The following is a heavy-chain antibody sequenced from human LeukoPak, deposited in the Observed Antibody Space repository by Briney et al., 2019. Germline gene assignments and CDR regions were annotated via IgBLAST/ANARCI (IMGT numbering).Heavy chain of an antibody. D-gene: IGHD3-9*01. J-gene: IGHJ3*02. CDR2: ISPVNGYT. CDR1: GYTFTAYY. Sequence: GASVKVSCKASGYTFTAYYIHWVRQAPGQGLEWMGWISPVNGYTNYVQNFVGRVTMTTDTSTSTAHLALRSLRFDDTAVYYCALDILTGSPWAFDTWGQGTLVTVSS. V-gene: IGHV1-18*01. CDR3: ALDILTGSPWAFDT.